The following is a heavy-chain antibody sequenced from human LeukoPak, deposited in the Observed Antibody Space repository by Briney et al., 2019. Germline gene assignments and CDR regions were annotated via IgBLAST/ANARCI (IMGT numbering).Heavy chain of an antibody. Sequence: SETLSLTCTVSGGSISSYYWSWIRQPPGKGLEWIGYIYYSGSTNYNPSLKSRVTISVDTSKNQFSLKLSSVTAADTAVYYCAREIVNSSSWYRRSDAFDIWGQGTMVTVSS. J-gene: IGHJ3*02. CDR2: IYYSGST. CDR3: AREIVNSSSWYRRSDAFDI. V-gene: IGHV4-59*12. CDR1: GGSISSYY. D-gene: IGHD6-13*01.